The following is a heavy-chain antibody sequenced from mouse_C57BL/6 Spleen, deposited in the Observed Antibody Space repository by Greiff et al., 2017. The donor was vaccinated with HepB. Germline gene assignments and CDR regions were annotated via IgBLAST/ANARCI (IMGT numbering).Heavy chain of an antibody. V-gene: IGHV5-2*03. CDR3: ARQRYYGSSWYFDV. CDR1: EYEFPSHD. D-gene: IGHD1-1*01. Sequence: EVMLVESGGGLVQPGESLKLSCESNEYEFPSHDMYWVRKTPEKRLELVAAINSDGGSTYYPDTMERRFIISRDNTKKTLYLQISSLRSEDTALYYCARQRYYGSSWYFDVWGTGTTVTFSS. CDR2: INSDGGST. J-gene: IGHJ1*03.